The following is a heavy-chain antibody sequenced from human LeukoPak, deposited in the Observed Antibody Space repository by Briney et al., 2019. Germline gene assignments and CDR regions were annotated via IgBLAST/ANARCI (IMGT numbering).Heavy chain of an antibody. J-gene: IGHJ4*02. CDR1: GFTFSCYA. D-gene: IGHD2-2*01. CDR3: AKGPKIPAPTYYFDY. Sequence: GGSLRLSCAASGFTFSCYAMGWVRQAPGKGLEWISAISGSGGNTYYAASVKGRFTFSRDNSKNTLFLQMNSLRAEDTAVYYCAKGPKIPAPTYYFDYWGQGTLVTVSS. V-gene: IGHV3-23*01. CDR2: ISGSGGNT.